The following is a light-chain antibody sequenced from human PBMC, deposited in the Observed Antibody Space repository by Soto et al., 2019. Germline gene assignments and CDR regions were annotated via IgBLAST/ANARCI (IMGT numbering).Light chain of an antibody. CDR2: GAS. Sequence: EIVLTQSPGTLSLSPGERATLSCRASQSVSSSYLAWYQQKPGQAPRLLIYGASSRATGIPDRFSGSGSGTDFTLTIGRLEPEDFAVYYCQQYGSSPETFGQGTKV. V-gene: IGKV3-20*01. J-gene: IGKJ1*01. CDR1: QSVSSSY. CDR3: QQYGSSPET.